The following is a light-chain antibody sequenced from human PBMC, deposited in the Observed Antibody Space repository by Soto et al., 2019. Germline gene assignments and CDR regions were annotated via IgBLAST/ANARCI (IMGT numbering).Light chain of an antibody. CDR1: SSDVGGYNY. V-gene: IGLV2-14*01. CDR3: SSYTSSSTPYV. Sequence: QSVLTQPASVSGSPGQSITISCTGTSSDVGGYNYVSWYQQHPGKAPKLMIYDASNRPSGVSNRFSGSKSGNTASLTISGLQAEDEADYYCSSYTSSSTPYVFGTG. J-gene: IGLJ1*01. CDR2: DAS.